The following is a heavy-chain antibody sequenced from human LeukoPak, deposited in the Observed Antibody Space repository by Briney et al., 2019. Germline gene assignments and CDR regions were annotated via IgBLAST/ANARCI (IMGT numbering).Heavy chain of an antibody. D-gene: IGHD5-24*01. V-gene: IGHV4-34*01. CDR1: GGSFSGYY. J-gene: IGHJ4*02. CDR3: ARVSGYNWNFDY. Sequence: SETLSLTCAVYGGSFSGYYWSWIRQPPGKGLEWIGEINHSGSTNYNPSLKSRVTMSVDTSKNQFSLKLSSVTAADTAVYYCARVSGYNWNFDYWGQGTLVTVSS. CDR2: INHSGST.